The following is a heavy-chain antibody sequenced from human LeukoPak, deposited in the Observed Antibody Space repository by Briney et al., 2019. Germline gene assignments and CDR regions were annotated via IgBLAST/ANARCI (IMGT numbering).Heavy chain of an antibody. CDR1: GYRFTDYW. D-gene: IGHD5-12*01. J-gene: IGHJ4*02. V-gene: IGHV5-51*01. CDR2: VYPSNSEI. Sequence: GESLKLSCKGSGYRFTDYWIAWVRQLPGKGLEWMGIVYPSNSEIRYSPSFEGQVTISADKSISTGYLQWSSVKASDTAMYFCARHRYSGSDTQGFDYWGQGTLVTVSS. CDR3: ARHRYSGSDTQGFDY.